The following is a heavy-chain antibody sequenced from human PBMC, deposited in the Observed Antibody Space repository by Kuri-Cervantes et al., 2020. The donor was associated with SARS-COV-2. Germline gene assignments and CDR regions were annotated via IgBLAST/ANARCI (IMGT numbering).Heavy chain of an antibody. Sequence: ASVKVSCKASGYTFTSYYMHWVRQAPGQGLEWMGIINPSGGSTSYAQKFQGRVTMTRDTSTSTVYMELSSLRSEDTAAYYCARGERITMVRGVIIKEGDFDYWGQGTLVTVSS. CDR1: GYTFTSYY. D-gene: IGHD3-10*01. CDR2: INPSGGST. CDR3: ARGERITMVRGVIIKEGDFDY. V-gene: IGHV1-46*01. J-gene: IGHJ4*02.